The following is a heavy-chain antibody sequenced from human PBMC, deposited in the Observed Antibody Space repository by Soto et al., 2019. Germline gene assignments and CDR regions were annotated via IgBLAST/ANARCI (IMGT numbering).Heavy chain of an antibody. CDR1: GGTFSSYA. J-gene: IGHJ4*02. CDR2: IIPIFGTA. D-gene: IGHD3-22*01. Sequence: SVKVSFKASGGTFSSYAISWLRQAPGQGLEWMGGIIPIFGTANYAQKFQGRVTITADKSTSTAYMELSSLRSEDTAVYYCACQHESYYYDSSGYYTPLYIWGQGTLVTVSS. CDR3: ACQHESYYYDSSGYYTPLYI. V-gene: IGHV1-69*06.